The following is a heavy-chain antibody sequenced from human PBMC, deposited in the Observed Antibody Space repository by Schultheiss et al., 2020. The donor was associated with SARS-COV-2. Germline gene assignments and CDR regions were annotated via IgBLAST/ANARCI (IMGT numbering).Heavy chain of an antibody. CDR2: ISYDGSNK. V-gene: IGHV3-30*04. CDR1: GFTFSSYA. D-gene: IGHD6-19*01. Sequence: GGSLRLSCEVSGFTFSSYAMHWVRQAPGKGLEWVAVISYDGSNKYYADSVKGRFTISRDNSKNTLYLQMNSLRAEDTAVYYCATLIAVAGTGAFDIWGQGTMVTVSS. CDR3: ATLIAVAGTGAFDI. J-gene: IGHJ3*02.